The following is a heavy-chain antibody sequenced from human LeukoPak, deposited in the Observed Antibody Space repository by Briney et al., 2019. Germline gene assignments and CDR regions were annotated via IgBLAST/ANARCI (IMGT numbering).Heavy chain of an antibody. CDR1: GFTFSSYS. Sequence: PGGSLRLSCAASGFTFSSYSMNWVRQAPGKGLEWVSFISSSSSYIYYADSVKGRFTISRDNAKNSLYLQMNSLRAVDTAVYYCARDDSRFGELSSFDYWGQGNLVTVSS. CDR3: ARDDSRFGELSSFDY. V-gene: IGHV3-21*01. CDR2: ISSSSSYI. J-gene: IGHJ4*02. D-gene: IGHD3-10*02.